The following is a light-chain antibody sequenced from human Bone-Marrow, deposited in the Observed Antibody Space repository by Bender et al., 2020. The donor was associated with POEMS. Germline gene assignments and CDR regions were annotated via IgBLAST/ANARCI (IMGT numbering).Light chain of an antibody. J-gene: IGLJ3*02. V-gene: IGLV1-40*01. CDR2: GNI. CDR1: TSNIGASFD. Sequence: QSVLTQPPSVSGTPGQRVTISCTGNTSNIGASFDVHWYQQPAGAAPKLLIYGNINRPSRVPDRFSGSKSGTSASLTITGLRAEDEADYYCQSYDSSLSGPWVFGGGTKLTVL. CDR3: QSYDSSLSGPWV.